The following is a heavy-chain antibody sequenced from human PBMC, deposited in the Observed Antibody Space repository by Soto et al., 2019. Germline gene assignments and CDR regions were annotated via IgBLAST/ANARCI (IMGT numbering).Heavy chain of an antibody. Sequence: EVQLVESGGGLVKPGGSLRLSCAASGFTFSNAWMSWVRQAPGKGLEWVGRIKSKTDGGTTDYAAPVKGRFTISRDDSKNTLYLQMNSLKTEHTAVYYCTTCLRAVTTNCWGQGTLVTVSS. D-gene: IGHD4-17*01. CDR3: TTCLRAVTTNC. CDR2: IKSKTDGGTT. V-gene: IGHV3-15*01. J-gene: IGHJ4*02. CDR1: GFTFSNAW.